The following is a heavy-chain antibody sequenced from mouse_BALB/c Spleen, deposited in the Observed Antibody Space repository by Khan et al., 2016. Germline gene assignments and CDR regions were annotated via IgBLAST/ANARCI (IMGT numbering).Heavy chain of an antibody. J-gene: IGHJ2*01. V-gene: IGHV5-6-5*01. CDR2: ISSGGNT. Sequence: EVELVESGGGLVKPGGSLKLSCAASGFTFSSYAMSWVRQTPEKRLEWVASISSGGNTFYPDSLKGRFTISRDNARNILYLQMSSLRSEDTAMYYCTRGVTKVFAYFDYWGQGTTLTVSS. CDR3: TRGVTKVFAYFDY. D-gene: IGHD1-1*01. CDR1: GFTFSSYA.